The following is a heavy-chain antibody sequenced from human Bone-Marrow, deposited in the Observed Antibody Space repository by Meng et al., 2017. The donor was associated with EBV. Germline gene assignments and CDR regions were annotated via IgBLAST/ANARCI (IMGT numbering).Heavy chain of an antibody. CDR2: IPSDGNI. CDR1: GFTFSGYG. J-gene: IGHJ5*01. V-gene: IGHV3-30*03. CDR3: ARDLSGRFDP. Sequence: VWVVGAWGGVVQPGRSLGLSCAASGFTFSGYGMFWVRKAPGKGPEWVAIIPSDGNIYYADSVKGRFTISRDNSKNTLYLQMNSLRGEDTAVYYCARDLSGRFDPWGQGTLVTVSS. D-gene: IGHD1-14*01.